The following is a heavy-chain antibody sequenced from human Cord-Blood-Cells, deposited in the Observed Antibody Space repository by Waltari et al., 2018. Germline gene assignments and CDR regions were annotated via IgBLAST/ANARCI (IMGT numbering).Heavy chain of an antibody. CDR2: INHSGST. CDR3: ARARIYRLQIYYYYGMDV. CDR1: GGSFSGYY. Sequence: QVQLQQWGAGLLKPSETLSLTCAVYGGSFSGYYWSWIRQPPGKGLEWIGEINHSGSTNYNPSLKSRVTISVDTSKNQFSLKLSSMTAADTAVYYCARARIYRLQIYYYYGMDVWGQGTTVTVSS. V-gene: IGHV4-34*01. J-gene: IGHJ6*02. D-gene: IGHD5-12*01.